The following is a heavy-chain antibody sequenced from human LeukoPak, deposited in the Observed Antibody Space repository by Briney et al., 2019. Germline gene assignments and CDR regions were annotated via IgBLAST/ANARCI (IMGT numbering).Heavy chain of an antibody. J-gene: IGHJ4*02. CDR1: GFTFSSYA. D-gene: IGHD6-19*01. V-gene: IGHV3-30-3*01. Sequence: PGGSLRLSCAASGFTFSSYAMHWVRQAPGKGLEWVAVISYDGSNKYYADSVKGRFTISRDNSKNTLYLQMNSLRAEDTAVYYCASISDSSGWYSQGYFDYWGQGTLVTVSS. CDR3: ASISDSSGWYSQGYFDY. CDR2: ISYDGSNK.